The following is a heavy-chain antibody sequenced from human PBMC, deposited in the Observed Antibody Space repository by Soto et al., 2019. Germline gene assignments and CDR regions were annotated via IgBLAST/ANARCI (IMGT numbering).Heavy chain of an antibody. D-gene: IGHD7-27*01. J-gene: IGHJ6*03. Sequence: GASVKVSCKASGFTLTSSAMQWVRQARGQRLEWIGWIVVGSGNTNYAQKFQERVTITRDMSTSTAYMELSSLRSEDTAVYYCAASTAWDYMDVWGKGTTVTVSS. CDR3: AASTAWDYMDV. CDR1: GFTLTSSA. V-gene: IGHV1-58*02. CDR2: IVVGSGNT.